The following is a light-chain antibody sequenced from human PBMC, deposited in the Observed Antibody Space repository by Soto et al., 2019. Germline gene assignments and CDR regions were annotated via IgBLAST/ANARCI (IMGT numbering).Light chain of an antibody. V-gene: IGKV4-1*01. J-gene: IGKJ3*01. CDR3: QQYYSTPPT. Sequence: DIVMTQSPDSLAVSLGERATINCKSSQSVLYSSNNNNYLAWYQQKPGQPPKLLIYWASTRESGVPDRFCGSGSGTDFTLTISSLQAEDVAVYYCQQYYSTPPTFGPGTKVDIK. CDR2: WAS. CDR1: QSVLYSSNNNNY.